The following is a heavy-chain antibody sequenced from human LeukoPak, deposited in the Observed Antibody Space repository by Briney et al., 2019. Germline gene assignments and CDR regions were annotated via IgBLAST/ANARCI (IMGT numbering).Heavy chain of an antibody. CDR3: ARASPWQQLAIDY. D-gene: IGHD6-13*01. V-gene: IGHV4-59*12. CDR2: IYYSGST. J-gene: IGHJ4*02. Sequence: SETLSLTCTVSGGSISSYYWSWIRQPPGKGLEWIEYIYYSGSTNYNPSLKSRVTMSVDTSKNQFSLKLSSVTAADTAVYYCARASPWQQLAIDYWGQGTLVTVSS. CDR1: GGSISSYY.